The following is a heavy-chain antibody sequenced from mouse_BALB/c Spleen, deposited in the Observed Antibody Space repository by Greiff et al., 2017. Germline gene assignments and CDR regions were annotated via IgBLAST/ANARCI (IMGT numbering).Heavy chain of an antibody. Sequence: VQLQQSGAELVKPGASVKLSCTASGFNIKDTYMHWVKQRPEQGLEWIGRIDPANGNTKYDPKFQGKATITADTSSNTAYLQLSSLTSEDTAVYYCASVYYYAMDYWGQGTSVTVSS. CDR2: IDPANGNT. V-gene: IGHV14-3*02. J-gene: IGHJ4*01. CDR1: GFNIKDTY. CDR3: ASVYYYAMDY.